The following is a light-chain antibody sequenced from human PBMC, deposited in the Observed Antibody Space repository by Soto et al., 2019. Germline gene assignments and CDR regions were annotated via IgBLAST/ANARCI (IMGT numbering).Light chain of an antibody. CDR1: SSDFGSYNL. Sequence: QSALTQPASVSGSPGQSITISFTGTSSDFGSYNLVSWYQQHPGKAPKLMIYEGSKRPSGVSNRFSGSKSGNTASLTISGLQAEDEADYYCCSYAGSSTYVFGTGTKVTVL. V-gene: IGLV2-23*01. J-gene: IGLJ1*01. CDR3: CSYAGSSTYV. CDR2: EGS.